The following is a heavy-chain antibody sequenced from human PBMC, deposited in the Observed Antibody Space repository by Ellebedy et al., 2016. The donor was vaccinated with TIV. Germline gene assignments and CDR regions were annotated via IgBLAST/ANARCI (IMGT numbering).Heavy chain of an antibody. CDR2: IKQDGSEK. J-gene: IGHJ3*02. Sequence: GESLKISCAASGFTFSSYWMSWVRQAPGKGLEWVANIKQDGSEKYYVDSVKGRFTISRDNAKNSLYLQMNSLRAEDTAVYYCARVGFGELSEWDAFDIWGLGTMVTVSS. CDR3: ARVGFGELSEWDAFDI. V-gene: IGHV3-7*03. CDR1: GFTFSSYW. D-gene: IGHD3-10*01.